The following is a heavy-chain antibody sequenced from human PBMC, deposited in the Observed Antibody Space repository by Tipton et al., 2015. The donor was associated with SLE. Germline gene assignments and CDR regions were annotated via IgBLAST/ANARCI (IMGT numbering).Heavy chain of an antibody. J-gene: IGHJ5*02. CDR1: GASIGFSPYS. D-gene: IGHD3-10*01. Sequence: TLSLTCSVSGASIGFSPYSCSWIRQTAGKRLEWIGRAYTGGSTNYNPSLKSRVTISVDTSKNQFSLKLSSVTAADTAVYYCARDLNYYGSGSYKGWFDPWGQGTLVTVSS. CDR3: ARDLNYYGSGSYKGWFDP. CDR2: AYTGGST. V-gene: IGHV4-61*02.